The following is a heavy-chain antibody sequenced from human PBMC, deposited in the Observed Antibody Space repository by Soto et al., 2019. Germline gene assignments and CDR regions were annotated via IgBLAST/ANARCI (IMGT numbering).Heavy chain of an antibody. D-gene: IGHD5-18*01. Sequence: QVQLVESGGGVVQPGRSLRLSCAASGFTFSTYGMHWVRQAPGKGLEWVAVMPHDGSYEYYADSVKGRYTIYRDNSKNTVYLQMNGLRAEDTAVYYCAKPTGIHLWLFDYWGQGTLVTVSS. CDR2: MPHDGSYE. CDR1: GFTFSTYG. CDR3: AKPTGIHLWLFDY. V-gene: IGHV3-30*18. J-gene: IGHJ4*02.